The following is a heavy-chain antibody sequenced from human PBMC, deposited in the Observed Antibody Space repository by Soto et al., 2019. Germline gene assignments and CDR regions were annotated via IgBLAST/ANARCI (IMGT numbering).Heavy chain of an antibody. Sequence: RGESLKISCKGSGYRFSSYWIGWVRQMPGKGLEWIGIIYAGDSDTRYSPSFQGQVTISADKSFSTAYLQWGSLKASDTAMYYCARQEYSSWSPAFDIWGQGTMVTVSS. J-gene: IGHJ3*02. CDR3: ARQEYSSWSPAFDI. CDR2: IYAGDSDT. CDR1: GYRFSSYW. V-gene: IGHV5-51*01. D-gene: IGHD6-6*01.